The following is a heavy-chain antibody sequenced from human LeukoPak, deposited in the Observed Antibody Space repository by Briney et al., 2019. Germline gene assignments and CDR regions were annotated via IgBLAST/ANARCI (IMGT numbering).Heavy chain of an antibody. V-gene: IGHV5-51*01. CDR3: ARHTSGSYYAHFDY. J-gene: IGHJ4*03. CDR2: IYPSDSDT. CDR1: GNSFTNHW. D-gene: IGHD1-26*01. Sequence: GESLKISCKGSGNSFTNHWIGWVRQMPGKCLEGMGIIYPSDSDTRYRPSFLGQVTISVDKSISTAYLQWSSLKASDTAMYYCARHTSGSYYAHFDYWGQGTMVTVSS.